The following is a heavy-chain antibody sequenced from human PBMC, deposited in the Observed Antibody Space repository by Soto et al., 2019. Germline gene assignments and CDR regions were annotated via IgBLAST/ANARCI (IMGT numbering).Heavy chain of an antibody. CDR2: IYYSGST. Sequence: SETLSLTCTVSGGSISSYYWSWIRQPPGKGLEWIGYIYYSGSTNYNPSLKSRVTISVDTSKNQFSLKLSSVTAADTAVYYCASGYSSSWYGKAKPYYFDYWGQGTLVTVS. CDR3: ASGYSSSWYGKAKPYYFDY. V-gene: IGHV4-59*08. D-gene: IGHD6-13*01. J-gene: IGHJ4*02. CDR1: GGSISSYY.